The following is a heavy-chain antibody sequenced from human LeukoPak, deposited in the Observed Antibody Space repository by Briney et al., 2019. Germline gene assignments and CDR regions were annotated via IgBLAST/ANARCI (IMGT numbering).Heavy chain of an antibody. V-gene: IGHV3-33*06. D-gene: IGHD6-19*01. CDR3: AKAVAAPKVYYFDY. J-gene: IGHJ4*02. CDR1: GFTFSRFG. Sequence: GRSLRLSCAASGFTFSRFGMHWVRQAPGKGLEWEAVIWLDGSSTYYADSVKGRLTISRDNSKNMLYLQMNSLRAEDTALYYCAKAVAAPKVYYFDYWGQGTLVTVSS. CDR2: IWLDGSST.